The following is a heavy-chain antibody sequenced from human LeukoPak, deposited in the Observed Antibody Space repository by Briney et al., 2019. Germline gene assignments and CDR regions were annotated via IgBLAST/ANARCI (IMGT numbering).Heavy chain of an antibody. V-gene: IGHV1-2*02. CDR3: ARDSGYDYIWGSYQLDALDI. CDR1: GYTFTGYY. Sequence: GASVKVSCKASGYTFTGYYMHWVRQAPGQGLEWMGWINPNSGGTNYAQKFQGRVTMTRDTSISTAYMELSRLRSDDTAVYYCARDSGYDYIWGSYQLDALDIWGQGTMVTVSS. J-gene: IGHJ3*02. D-gene: IGHD3-16*02. CDR2: INPNSGGT.